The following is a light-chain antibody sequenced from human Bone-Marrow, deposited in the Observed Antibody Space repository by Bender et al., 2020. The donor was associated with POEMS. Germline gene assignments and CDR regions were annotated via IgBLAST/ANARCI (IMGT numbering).Light chain of an antibody. CDR1: SSDIGAYNY. V-gene: IGLV2-14*01. CDR3: TSYTASSTLVV. Sequence: QSVLTQPASVSGSPGQSITISCTGTSSDIGAYNYVSWYQQHPGKAPKLMIYDVSYRPSGVSHRFSGSKSGNTASLSISGLQAEDEADYYCTSYTASSTLVVFGGGTKLTVL. CDR2: DVS. J-gene: IGLJ3*02.